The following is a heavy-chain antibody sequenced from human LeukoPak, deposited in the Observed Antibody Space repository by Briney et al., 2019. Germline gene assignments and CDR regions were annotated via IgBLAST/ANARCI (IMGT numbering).Heavy chain of an antibody. CDR1: GYSISSGYY. Sequence: SETLSLTCAVSGYSISSGYYWGWIRQPPGKGLEWIGSIYHSGSTYYNPSLKSRVTISVDTSKNQFSLKLSSVTAADTAVYYCARDYYDSSAFDIWGQGTMVTVSS. D-gene: IGHD3-22*01. CDR3: ARDYYDSSAFDI. CDR2: IYHSGST. V-gene: IGHV4-38-2*02. J-gene: IGHJ3*02.